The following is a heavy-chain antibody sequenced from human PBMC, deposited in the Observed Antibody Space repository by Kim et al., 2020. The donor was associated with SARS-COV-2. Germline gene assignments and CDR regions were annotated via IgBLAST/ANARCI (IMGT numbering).Heavy chain of an antibody. CDR2: IYTSGST. CDR3: ASDWAVAFHI. J-gene: IGHJ3*02. D-gene: IGHD3-16*01. Sequence: SETLSLTCTVSGGSISSGSYYWSWIRQPAGKGLEWIGRIYTSGSTNYNPSLKSRVTISVDTSKNQFTLKLGSVTAADTAVYYCASDWAVAFHIWGKGTMLTVSS. V-gene: IGHV4-61*02. CDR1: GGSISSGSYY.